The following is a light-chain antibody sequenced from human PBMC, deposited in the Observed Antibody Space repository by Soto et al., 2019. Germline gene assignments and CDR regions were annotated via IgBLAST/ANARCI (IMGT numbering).Light chain of an antibody. V-gene: IGKV1-16*01. CDR1: QDINTY. CDR2: AAS. CDR3: QQYLVYPFT. J-gene: IGKJ3*01. Sequence: DVQMTQSPSSLSASIGDRVTITCRASQDINTYLAWFQQKPGKAPKCLINAASTFQGGVSSRFSGSGSRTDLPLTISSLQPEDFATYFCQQYLVYPFTFGPGTNVALK.